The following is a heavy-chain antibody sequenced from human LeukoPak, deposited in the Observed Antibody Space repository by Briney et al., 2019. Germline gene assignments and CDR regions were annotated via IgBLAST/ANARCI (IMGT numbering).Heavy chain of an antibody. D-gene: IGHD4-23*01. J-gene: IGHJ4*02. CDR2: FSYDGSTQ. Sequence: PGRSLRLSCAGSGFTFSTYAMHWVRQAPGKGLEWVALFSYDGSTQRYADSVKGRFTISRDNSKNTLYLQMNSLRAEDTAVYYCAKDPSDGGPHFDYWGQGTLVTVSS. V-gene: IGHV3-30-3*01. CDR1: GFTFSTYA. CDR3: AKDPSDGGPHFDY.